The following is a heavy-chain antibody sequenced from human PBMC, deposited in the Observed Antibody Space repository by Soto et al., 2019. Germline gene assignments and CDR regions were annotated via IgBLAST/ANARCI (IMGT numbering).Heavy chain of an antibody. V-gene: IGHV4-59*01. Sequence: QVQLQESGPGLVKPSETLSLTCTVSGGSISSYYWSWIRQPPGKGLEWIGYIYYRGSTNYNPSLKSRVTISVDTSKNQFSLKLSSVTAADTAVYYCARERYYFDYWGQGTLVTVSS. CDR3: ARERYYFDY. CDR1: GGSISSYY. J-gene: IGHJ4*02. D-gene: IGHD3-3*01. CDR2: IYYRGST.